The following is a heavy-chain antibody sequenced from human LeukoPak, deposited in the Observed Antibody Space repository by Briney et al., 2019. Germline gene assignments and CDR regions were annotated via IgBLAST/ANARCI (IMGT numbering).Heavy chain of an antibody. V-gene: IGHV4-59*08. J-gene: IGHJ4*02. CDR2: TYYSGST. CDR1: GGSISSYY. CDR3: ARHGQRYDYVWGSYRPVTFFDY. Sequence: SETLSLTCTVSGGSISSYYWNWIRQPPGKGLEWIGYTYYSGSTNYNPSLKSRVTISVDTSKNQFSLKLSSVTAADTAVYYCARHGQRYDYVWGSYRPVTFFDYWGQGTLVTVSS. D-gene: IGHD3-16*02.